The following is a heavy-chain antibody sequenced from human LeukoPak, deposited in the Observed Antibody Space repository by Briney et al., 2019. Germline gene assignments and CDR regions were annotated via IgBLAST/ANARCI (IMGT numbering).Heavy chain of an antibody. V-gene: IGHV4-59*01. D-gene: IGHD2-8*01. CDR3: ARSSGVNWYFDL. CDR2: IYYSGST. J-gene: IGHJ2*01. CDR1: GGSISSYY. Sequence: SETLSPTCTVSGGSISSYYWSWIRQPPGKGLEWIGYIYYSGSTNYNPSLKSRVTISVDTSKNQFSLKLSSVTAADTAVYYCARSSGVNWYFDLWGRGTLVTVSS.